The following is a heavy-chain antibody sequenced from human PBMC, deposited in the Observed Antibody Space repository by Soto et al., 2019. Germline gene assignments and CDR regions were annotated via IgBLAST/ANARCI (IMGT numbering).Heavy chain of an antibody. J-gene: IGHJ4*02. CDR3: AKGSIAVAVAGTVYFDY. CDR1: GFTFDDYA. D-gene: IGHD6-19*01. V-gene: IGHV3-9*01. Sequence: GGSLRLSCAASGFTFDDYAMHWVRQAPGKGLEWVSGISWNSGSIGYADSVKGRFTISRDNARNSLYLQMNSLRAEDTALYYCAKGSIAVAVAGTVYFDYWGQGTLVTVSS. CDR2: ISWNSGSI.